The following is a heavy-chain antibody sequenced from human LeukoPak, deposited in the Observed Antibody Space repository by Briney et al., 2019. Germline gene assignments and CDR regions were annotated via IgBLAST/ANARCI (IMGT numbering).Heavy chain of an antibody. CDR1: GFTFSSYA. V-gene: IGHV3-23*01. J-gene: IGHJ4*02. D-gene: IGHD3-3*01. Sequence: GGSLRLSCAASGFTFSSYAMTWVRQAPGKGLEWVSCISGSGDNTYYPDSVRGRFTISRDNFKNTLYLQMDSLRAEDTAVYYCAKIPQVSIFGVPNFDDWGRGTLVTVSS. CDR2: ISGSGDNT. CDR3: AKIPQVSIFGVPNFDD.